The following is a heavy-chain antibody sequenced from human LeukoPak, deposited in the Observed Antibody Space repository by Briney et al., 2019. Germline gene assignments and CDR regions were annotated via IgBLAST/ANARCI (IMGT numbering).Heavy chain of an antibody. CDR3: GGGSYYDYFDY. CDR1: GYSISSGYY. CDR2: IYYSGST. Sequence: SETLSLTCTVSGYSISSGYYWGWIRQPPGKGLEWIGSIYYSGSTYYNPSLKSRVTISVDTSKNQFSLKLSSVTAADTAVYYCGGGSYYDYFDYWGQGTLVTVSS. V-gene: IGHV4-38-2*02. J-gene: IGHJ4*02. D-gene: IGHD1-26*01.